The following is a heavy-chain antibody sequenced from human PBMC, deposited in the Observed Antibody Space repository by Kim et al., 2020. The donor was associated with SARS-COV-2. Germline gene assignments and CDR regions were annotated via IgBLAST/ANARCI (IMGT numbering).Heavy chain of an antibody. V-gene: IGHV3-30*04. J-gene: IGHJ1*01. CDR1: GFTFSSYA. Sequence: GGSLRLSCAASGFTFSSYAMHWVRQAPGKGLEWVAVISYDGSNKYYADSVKGRFTISRDNSKNTLYLQMNSLRAEDTAVYYCARDEVVATIVYFQHWGQGTLVTVSS. CDR2: ISYDGSNK. D-gene: IGHD5-12*01. CDR3: ARDEVVATIVYFQH.